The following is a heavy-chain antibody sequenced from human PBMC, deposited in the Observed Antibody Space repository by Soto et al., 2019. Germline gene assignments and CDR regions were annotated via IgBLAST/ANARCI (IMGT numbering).Heavy chain of an antibody. Sequence: QLQLQESGPGLVKSSETLSLTCAVSGASISGSSYYWCCIRQPPGRGLEWIVSIYYTGSTFRDPSLNSRVTISVDTSKNHFSLSLMSLTAADTAIYYCAAALASSGDPRGWFYPWGQGTLVAVSS. CDR3: AAALASSGDPRGWFYP. V-gene: IGHV4-39*02. CDR2: IYYTGST. CDR1: GASISGSSYY. D-gene: IGHD3-22*01. J-gene: IGHJ5*02.